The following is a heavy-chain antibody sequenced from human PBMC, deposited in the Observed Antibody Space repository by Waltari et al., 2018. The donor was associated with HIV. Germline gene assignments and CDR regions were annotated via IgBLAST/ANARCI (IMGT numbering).Heavy chain of an antibody. Sequence: QVQLQESGPGLVKPSETLSLTCTVSGYSISSGYYWGWIRQPPGKGLEWIGMSYHSGSTYYNPSLKSRVTISVDTSKNQFSLKLSSVTAANTAVYYCARAPRKFGNKIVVVPAAYNWFDPWGQGTLVTVSS. CDR3: ARAPRKFGNKIVVVPAAYNWFDP. J-gene: IGHJ5*02. V-gene: IGHV4-38-2*02. CDR1: GYSISSGYY. D-gene: IGHD2-2*01. CDR2: SYHSGST.